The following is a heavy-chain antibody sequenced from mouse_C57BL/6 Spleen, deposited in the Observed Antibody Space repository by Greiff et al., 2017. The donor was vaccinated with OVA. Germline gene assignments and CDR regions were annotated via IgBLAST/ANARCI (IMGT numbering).Heavy chain of an antibody. CDR2: IDPSDSET. V-gene: IGHV1-52*01. Sequence: VQLQESGAELVRPGSSVKLSCKASGYTFTSYWMHWVKQRPIQGLEWIGNIDPSDSETHYNQKFKDKATLTVDKSSSTAYMQLSSLTSADSAVYYCARASNYGSPFGGWGQGTLVTVSA. CDR3: ARASNYGSPFGG. D-gene: IGHD1-1*01. J-gene: IGHJ3*02. CDR1: GYTFTSYW.